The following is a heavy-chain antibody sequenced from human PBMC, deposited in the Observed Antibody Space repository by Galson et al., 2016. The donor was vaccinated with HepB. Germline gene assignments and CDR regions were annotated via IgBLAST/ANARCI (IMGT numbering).Heavy chain of an antibody. V-gene: IGHV3-30-3*01. CDR1: GIAFSNSI. CDR3: AREGYSSGWAPAFDD. Sequence: LRLSCAASGIAFSNSIMHWVRQAPGMGPEWVAGMSFDGYSKYYLDAVKGRFTISRDDSKKTLYLQMDSLRAEDTALYYCAREGYSSGWAPAFDDWGQGTLVTGSS. CDR2: MSFDGYSK. J-gene: IGHJ4*02. D-gene: IGHD6-25*01.